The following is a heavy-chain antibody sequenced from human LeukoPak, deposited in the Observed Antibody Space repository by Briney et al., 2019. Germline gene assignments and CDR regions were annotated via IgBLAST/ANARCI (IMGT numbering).Heavy chain of an antibody. J-gene: IGHJ4*02. Sequence: ASVKVSCKASGYTFTSYGISWVRQAPGQGLEWMGWISAYNGNTSYAQKFQGRVTMTRDTSTSTVYMELSSLRSEDTAVYYCARSSGSDYGLYDYWGQGTLVTVSS. CDR3: ARSSGSDYGLYDY. V-gene: IGHV1-18*01. CDR1: GYTFTSYG. CDR2: ISAYNGNT. D-gene: IGHD1-26*01.